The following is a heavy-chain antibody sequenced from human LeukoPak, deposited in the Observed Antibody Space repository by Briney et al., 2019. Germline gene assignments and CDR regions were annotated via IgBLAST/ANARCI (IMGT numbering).Heavy chain of an antibody. CDR3: ARAPGLYYDYVWGSYRSQLAFDY. CDR2: INHSGST. CDR1: GGSFSGYY. Sequence: SETLSLTCAVYGGSFSGYYWSWIRQPPGKGLEWIGEINHSGSTNYNPSLKSRVTISVDTSKNQFSLKLSSVTAADTAVYYCARAPGLYYDYVWGSYRSQLAFDYWSQGTLVTVSS. V-gene: IGHV4-34*01. D-gene: IGHD3-16*02. J-gene: IGHJ4*02.